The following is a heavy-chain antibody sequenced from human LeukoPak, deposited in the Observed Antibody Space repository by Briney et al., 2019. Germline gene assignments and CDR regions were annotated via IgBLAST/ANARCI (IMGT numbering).Heavy chain of an antibody. Sequence: SETLSLTCTVSGGSISSGGYYWSWIRQPPGKGLEWIGYIYHSGSTYYNPSLKSRVTISVDRSKNQFSLKLSSVTAADTAVYYCARAGYCSSTSCYRAADYWGQGTLVTVSS. CDR3: ARAGYCSSTSCYRAADY. CDR2: IYHSGST. D-gene: IGHD2-2*02. CDR1: GGSISSGGYY. V-gene: IGHV4-30-2*01. J-gene: IGHJ4*02.